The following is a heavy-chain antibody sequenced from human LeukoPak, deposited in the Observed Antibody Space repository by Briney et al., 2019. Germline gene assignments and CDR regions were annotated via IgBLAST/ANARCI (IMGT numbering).Heavy chain of an antibody. J-gene: IGHJ6*02. Sequence: ASVKVSCKASGYTFTGYYMHWVRQAPGQGLEWMGWINPNSGGTNYAQKFQGRVTMTRDTSISTAYMELSRLRSDDTAVYYCASLTKSSSFIREDYYYYGMDVWGQGTTVTVSS. CDR2: INPNSGGT. V-gene: IGHV1-2*02. CDR3: ASLTKSSSFIREDYYYYGMDV. D-gene: IGHD6-13*01. CDR1: GYTFTGYY.